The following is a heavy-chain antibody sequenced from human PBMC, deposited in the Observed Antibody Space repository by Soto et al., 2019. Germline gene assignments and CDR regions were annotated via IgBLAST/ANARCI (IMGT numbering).Heavy chain of an antibody. V-gene: IGHV3-9*01. CDR3: AKARAYYYGSGSSFDI. J-gene: IGHJ3*02. CDR1: GFTFDDYA. CDR2: ISWNSGSI. Sequence: GGSLRLSCAASGFTFDDYAMHWVRQAPGKGLEWVSGISWNSGSIGYADSVKGRFTISRDNAKNSLYLQMNSLRAEDTALYYCAKARAYYYGSGSSFDIWGQGTMVTVSS. D-gene: IGHD3-10*01.